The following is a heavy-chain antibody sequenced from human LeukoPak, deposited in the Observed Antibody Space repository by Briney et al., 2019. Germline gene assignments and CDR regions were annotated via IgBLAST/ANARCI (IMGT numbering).Heavy chain of an antibody. D-gene: IGHD1-7*01. CDR2: ISSSGSTI. CDR1: GFSISSCE. Sequence: GGSLRLSCAASGFSISSCEMNWVRQAPGKGLEWVSYISSSGSTIYYADSVKGRFTISRDNAKNSLYLQMNSLRAEDTAVYYCARVELAPYYYYMDVWGKGTTVTVSS. V-gene: IGHV3-48*03. J-gene: IGHJ6*03. CDR3: ARVELAPYYYYMDV.